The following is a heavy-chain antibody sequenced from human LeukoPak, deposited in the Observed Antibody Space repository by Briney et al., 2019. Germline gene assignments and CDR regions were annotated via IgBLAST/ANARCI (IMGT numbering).Heavy chain of an antibody. J-gene: IGHJ5*02. CDR1: GFTFSSYA. CDR3: ANDTYYYDSSGHRSGWFDP. Sequence: GGSLRLSCAASGFTFSSYAMSWVRQALGKGLEWVSAISGSGGSTYYADSVKGRFTISRDNSKNTLYLQMNSLRAEDTAVYYCANDTYYYDSSGHRSGWFDPWGQGTLVTVSS. V-gene: IGHV3-23*01. CDR2: ISGSGGST. D-gene: IGHD3-22*01.